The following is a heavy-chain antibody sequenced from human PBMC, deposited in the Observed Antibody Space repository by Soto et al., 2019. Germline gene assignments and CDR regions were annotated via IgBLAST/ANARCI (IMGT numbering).Heavy chain of an antibody. V-gene: IGHV3-7*01. CDR1: GFSISDYW. D-gene: IGHD1-26*01. CDR2: INEDGREE. Sequence: EVQMVESGGGLVQPGGSLRLSCAASGFSISDYWMSWVRQAPGKGLEWVGNINEDGREENYVDSVKGRFTISRDNARNSLYLQMNGLRVEDTAVYYCCHTWVGGQGTLVTVSS. J-gene: IGHJ4*02. CDR3: CHTWV.